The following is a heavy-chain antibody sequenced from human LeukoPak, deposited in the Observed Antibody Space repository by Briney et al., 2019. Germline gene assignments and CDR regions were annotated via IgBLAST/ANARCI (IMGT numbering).Heavy chain of an antibody. CDR2: TYYRSKWYT. V-gene: IGHV6-1*01. D-gene: IGHD2-21*01. CDR3: ARSYSYGFDY. Sequence: SQTLSLTCAISGDSVSTNSAGWHWIRQSPSRGLEWLGKTYYRSKWYTDYAVSVKSRITINPDTSKNLFSLHLNSVTPEDTAVYYCARSYSYGFDYWGQGTLVTVSS. CDR1: GDSVSTNSAG. J-gene: IGHJ4*02.